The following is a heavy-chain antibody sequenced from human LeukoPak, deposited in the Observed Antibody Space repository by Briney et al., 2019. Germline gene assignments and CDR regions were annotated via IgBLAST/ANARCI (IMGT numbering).Heavy chain of an antibody. CDR2: ISSSSSTI. J-gene: IGHJ4*02. V-gene: IGHV3-48*01. D-gene: IGHD6-13*01. CDR3: AKEYKEYSSSWYYFDY. Sequence: EGSLRLSCAASGFTFSSYSMNRVRQAPGKGLEWVSYISSSSSTIYYADSVKGRFTISRDNSKNTLYLQMNSLRAEDTAVYYCAKEYKEYSSSWYYFDYWGQGTLVTVSS. CDR1: GFTFSSYS.